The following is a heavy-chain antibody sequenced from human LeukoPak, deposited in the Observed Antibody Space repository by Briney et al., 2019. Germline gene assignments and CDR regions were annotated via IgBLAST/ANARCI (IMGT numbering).Heavy chain of an antibody. D-gene: IGHD2-15*01. CDR3: ARWRRSPGCSGGSCYPSLQY. J-gene: IGHJ4*02. V-gene: IGHV3-11*04. CDR2: ISSSGSTI. CDR1: GFTFSDYY. Sequence: GGSLRLSCAASGFTFSDYYMSWIRQAPGKGLEWVSYISSSGSTIYYADSVKGRFTISRDNAKNSLYLQMNSLRAEDTAVYYCARWRRSPGCSGGSCYPSLQYWGQGTLVTVSS.